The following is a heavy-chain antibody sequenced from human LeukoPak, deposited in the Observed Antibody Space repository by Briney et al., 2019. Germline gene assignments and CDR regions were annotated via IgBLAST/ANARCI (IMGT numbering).Heavy chain of an antibody. CDR2: INPSGGST. V-gene: IGHV1-46*01. D-gene: IGHD3-3*01. CDR3: ARVSSYYDFWSGLDY. J-gene: IGHJ4*02. Sequence: ASVKVSCNASGYTFTSYYMHWVRQAPGQGLEWMGIINPSGGSTSYAQKFQGRVTMTRDTSTSTVYMELSSLRSEDAAVYYCARVSSYYDFWSGLDYWGQGTLVTVSS. CDR1: GYTFTSYY.